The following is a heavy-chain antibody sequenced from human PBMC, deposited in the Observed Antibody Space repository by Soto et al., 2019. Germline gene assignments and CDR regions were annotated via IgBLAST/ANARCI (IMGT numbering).Heavy chain of an antibody. V-gene: IGHV1-46*01. Sequence: ASVKVSCKASGYTFTSYYMYWVRQAPGQGLEWMGIINPSGGSTSYAQKFQGRVTMTRDTSTSTVYMELSSLRSEDTAVYYCARDGLVAGSSSWLNYYYYGMDVWGQGTTVTVSS. CDR1: GYTFTSYY. CDR3: ARDGLVAGSSSWLNYYYYGMDV. J-gene: IGHJ6*02. CDR2: INPSGGST. D-gene: IGHD6-13*01.